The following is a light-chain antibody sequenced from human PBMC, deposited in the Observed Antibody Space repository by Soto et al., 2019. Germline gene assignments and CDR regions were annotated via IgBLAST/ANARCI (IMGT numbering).Light chain of an antibody. Sequence: DIQMTQSPSSLSASVGDRVTITCRASQTINIYVNWYQQKPGKAPNLLIYSASNRATGIPARFSGSGSGTDFTLTISSLEPEDFAVYYCQQHTNWPLTFGGGTKVDI. CDR2: SAS. CDR1: QTINIY. CDR3: QQHTNWPLT. V-gene: IGKV1-39*01. J-gene: IGKJ4*01.